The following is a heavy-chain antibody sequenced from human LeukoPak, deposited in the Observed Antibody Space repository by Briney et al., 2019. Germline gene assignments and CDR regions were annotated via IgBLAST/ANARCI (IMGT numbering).Heavy chain of an antibody. V-gene: IGHV4-34*01. D-gene: IGHD6-19*01. CDR3: AARGYSSGWYYFDY. J-gene: IGHJ4*02. Sequence: SSETLSLTCAVYGGSFSGYYWSWIRQPPGKGLEWIGEINHSGGTNYNPSLKSRATISVDTSKNQFSLRLSSVTAADTAVYYCAARGYSSGWYYFDYWGQGTLVTVSS. CDR2: INHSGGT. CDR1: GGSFSGYY.